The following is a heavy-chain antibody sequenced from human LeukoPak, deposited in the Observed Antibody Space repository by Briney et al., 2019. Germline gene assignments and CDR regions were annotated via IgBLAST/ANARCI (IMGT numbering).Heavy chain of an antibody. D-gene: IGHD4-23*01. CDR2: INPSGGSA. J-gene: IGHJ4*02. V-gene: IGHV1-46*01. Sequence: APVKVSCKASGYTFTSYYIHLVRQAPGQGLEWMGIINPSGGSASYAQKFQGRVTMTRDTSTRTVYMELSSLRSEDTAVYYCANGGNSGYFDYWGQGTLVTVSS. CDR1: GYTFTSYY. CDR3: ANGGNSGYFDY.